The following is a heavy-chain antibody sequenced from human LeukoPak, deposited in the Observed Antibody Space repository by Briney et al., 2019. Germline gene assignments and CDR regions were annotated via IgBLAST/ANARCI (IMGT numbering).Heavy chain of an antibody. CDR1: GFTFSSYA. J-gene: IGHJ4*02. D-gene: IGHD1-26*01. Sequence: GSLRLSCAASGFTFSSYAMSWVRQAPGKGLEWVSSISSSSSYIYYADSVKGRFTISRDNAKNSLYLQMNSLRAEDTAVYYCAADPLYSGSYSYWGQGTLVTVSS. CDR2: ISSSSSYI. V-gene: IGHV3-21*01. CDR3: AADPLYSGSYSY.